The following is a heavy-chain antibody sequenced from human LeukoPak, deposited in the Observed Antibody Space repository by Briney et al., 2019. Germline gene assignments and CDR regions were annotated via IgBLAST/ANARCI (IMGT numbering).Heavy chain of an antibody. CDR1: GFTVSSNY. Sequence: GGSLRLSCAASGFTVSSNYMSWVRQAPGTGLEWVSVIYSGGSTYYADSVKGRFTISRDNSKNTLYLQMNSLRAEDTAVYYCARDERGYSYGYSDYWGQGTLVTVSS. D-gene: IGHD5-18*01. CDR2: IYSGGST. V-gene: IGHV3-66*02. CDR3: ARDERGYSYGYSDY. J-gene: IGHJ4*02.